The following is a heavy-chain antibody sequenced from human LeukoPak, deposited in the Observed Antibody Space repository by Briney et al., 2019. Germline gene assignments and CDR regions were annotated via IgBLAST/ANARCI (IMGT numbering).Heavy chain of an antibody. Sequence: KPSETLSLTCAVSGGSISSHYWSWIRQPPGKGLEWIGYISYSGSTAYNPSLESRVTISVDTSKNQFSLKLSSVTAADTAVYYCARELIESEFDPWGQGTLVTVSS. CDR1: GGSISSHY. CDR3: ARELIESEFDP. CDR2: ISYSGST. D-gene: IGHD3-22*01. V-gene: IGHV4-59*11. J-gene: IGHJ5*02.